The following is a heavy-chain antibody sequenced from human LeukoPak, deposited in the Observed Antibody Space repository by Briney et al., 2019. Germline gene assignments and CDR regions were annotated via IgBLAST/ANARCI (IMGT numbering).Heavy chain of an antibody. CDR1: GGSISRYY. D-gene: IGHD1-26*01. CDR2: IYYSGST. V-gene: IGHV4-59*08. Sequence: SETLSLTCTVSGGSISRYYWSWIRQPPGKGLEWIGYIYYSGSTNYNPSLKSRVTISVDTSKNQFSLKLSSVTAADTAVYYCARHTKRVGNWFDPWGQGTLVTVSS. J-gene: IGHJ5*02. CDR3: ARHTKRVGNWFDP.